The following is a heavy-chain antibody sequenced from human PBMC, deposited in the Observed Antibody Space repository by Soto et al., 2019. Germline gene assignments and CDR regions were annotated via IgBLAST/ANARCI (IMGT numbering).Heavy chain of an antibody. CDR2: IIPTFGTA. Sequence: QVQLVQSGAEVKKPGSSVKVSCKPSGGTFSSYAISWVRQAPGQGLEWMGGIIPTFGTANYAQKFQGRVTITADESTSTAYMELSSLRSEDTAVYYCARGGIVEMATIAAFDIWGQGTMVTVSS. V-gene: IGHV1-69*01. CDR3: ARGGIVEMATIAAFDI. J-gene: IGHJ3*02. D-gene: IGHD5-12*01. CDR1: GGTFSSYA.